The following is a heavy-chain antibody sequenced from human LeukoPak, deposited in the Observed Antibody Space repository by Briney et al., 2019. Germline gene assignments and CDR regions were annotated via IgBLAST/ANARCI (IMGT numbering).Heavy chain of an antibody. D-gene: IGHD6-13*01. CDR3: ARDNGGSIAAAGLFDY. Sequence: PSETLSLTCTVPGGSISSGGYYWSWIRQHPGKGLEWIGYIYYSGSTYYNPSLKSRVTISVDTSKNQFSLKLSSVTAADTAVYYCARDNGGSIAAAGLFDYWGQGTLVTVSS. CDR1: GGSISSGGYY. CDR2: IYYSGST. V-gene: IGHV4-31*03. J-gene: IGHJ4*02.